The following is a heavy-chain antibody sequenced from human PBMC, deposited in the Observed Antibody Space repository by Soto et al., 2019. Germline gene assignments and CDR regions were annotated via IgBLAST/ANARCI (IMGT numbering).Heavy chain of an antibody. CDR1: GGSISSSSYY. D-gene: IGHD3-22*01. CDR3: ARHKDYYDSSGYSVGY. V-gene: IGHV4-39*01. J-gene: IGHJ4*02. CDR2: IYYSGST. Sequence: QLQLQESGPGLVKPSETLSLTCTVSGGSISSSSYYWGWIRQPPWKGLEGIGSIYYSGSTYYKPSLKSRVPISVDTSNNQFSLTLSSVTAADTAMYYFARHKDYYDSSGYSVGYWGQGTLVTVSS.